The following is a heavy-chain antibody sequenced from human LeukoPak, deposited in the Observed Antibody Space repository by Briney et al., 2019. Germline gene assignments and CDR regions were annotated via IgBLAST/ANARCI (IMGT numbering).Heavy chain of an antibody. D-gene: IGHD1-1*01. J-gene: IGHJ4*02. CDR3: AHRRTTYYFDY. V-gene: IGHV2-5*02. CDR2: IYWDDDK. Sequence: SGPSLGKPRQTLTLTCSCSGFSLSTRGVSMGWIRQPPGKALGWLALIYWDDDKRYSPSLKSRLTITQDTSKNQVVLTLTNLDPLDTATYSCAHRRTTYYFDYWGQGILVTVSS. CDR1: GFSLSTRGVS.